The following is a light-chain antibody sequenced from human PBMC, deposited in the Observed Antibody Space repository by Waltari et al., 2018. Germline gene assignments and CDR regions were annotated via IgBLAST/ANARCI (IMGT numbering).Light chain of an antibody. CDR1: QSVSRT. Sequence: EIVLTQSPGTLSLSPGERATLSCRASQSVSRTIAWYQQKPGQAPRLLIYGASTRATGIPERFSGGGSGTDFSLTISRLEPEDFAVYYCQHYVSLPATFGQGTKVEIK. CDR3: QHYVSLPAT. V-gene: IGKV3-20*01. J-gene: IGKJ1*01. CDR2: GAS.